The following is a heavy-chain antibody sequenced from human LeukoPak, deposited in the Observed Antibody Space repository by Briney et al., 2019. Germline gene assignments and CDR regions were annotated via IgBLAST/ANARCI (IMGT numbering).Heavy chain of an antibody. Sequence: GGSLRLSCAASGLTVSINYMSWVRQAPGKGLEWVSVLCSGGGTFYTDSVKDRFTISRDNFKNTLYLQMNSLRAEDTAVYYCARGVTSYYKDPFGDWGQGTLVIVSS. D-gene: IGHD1-26*01. J-gene: IGHJ4*02. V-gene: IGHV3-66*01. CDR1: GLTVSINY. CDR3: ARGVTSYYKDPFGD. CDR2: LCSGGGT.